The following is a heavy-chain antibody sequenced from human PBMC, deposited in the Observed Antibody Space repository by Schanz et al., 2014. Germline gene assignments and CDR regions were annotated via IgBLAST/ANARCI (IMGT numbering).Heavy chain of an antibody. Sequence: VQLVESGGGVVQPGGSLRLSCAASGFTFSSYAMSWVRQAPGKGLEWVSAISGSGGDTYYADSVKGRFIISRDSSKKTLFLQMNSLRAEDTAVYFCARDGGRDGYNLAFDVWGQGTLVTVSS. CDR2: ISGSGGDT. CDR1: GFTFSSYA. D-gene: IGHD5-12*01. V-gene: IGHV3-23*04. J-gene: IGHJ3*01. CDR3: ARDGGRDGYNLAFDV.